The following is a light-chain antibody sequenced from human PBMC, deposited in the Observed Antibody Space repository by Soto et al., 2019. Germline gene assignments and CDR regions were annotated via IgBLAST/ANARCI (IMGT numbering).Light chain of an antibody. V-gene: IGKV3-11*01. CDR3: QQRSRWPLPPT. J-gene: IGKJ4*01. CDR2: DAS. CDR1: QSVSSY. Sequence: EIVLTQSPATLSLSPGERATLSCRASQSVSSYLAWYQQRPGQAPRLLIYDASNRATGIPARFSGSGSGTDVTLTISSLEPEDFAVYYCQQRSRWPLPPTLGGGTKVEIK.